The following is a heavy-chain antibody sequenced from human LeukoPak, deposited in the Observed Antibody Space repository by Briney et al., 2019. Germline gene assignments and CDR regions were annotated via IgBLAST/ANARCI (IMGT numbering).Heavy chain of an antibody. CDR2: INTDGSST. J-gene: IGHJ4*02. CDR1: GFTFSSYW. Sequence: GGSLRLSCAASGFTFSSYWMHWVRQAPGKGLVWVSRINTDGSSTSYADSVKGRFTISRDNAKNSLYLQMNSLRAEDTAVYYCARDTKRLGYCSGGSCDDYWGQGTLVTVSS. V-gene: IGHV3-74*01. CDR3: ARDTKRLGYCSGGSCDDY. D-gene: IGHD2-15*01.